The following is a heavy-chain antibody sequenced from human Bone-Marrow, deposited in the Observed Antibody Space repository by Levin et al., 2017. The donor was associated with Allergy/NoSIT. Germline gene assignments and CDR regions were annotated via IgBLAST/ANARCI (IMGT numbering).Heavy chain of an antibody. D-gene: IGHD3-16*02. V-gene: IGHV1-2*02. CDR1: GYTFTGYY. CDR2: INPNSGGT. Sequence: GASVKVSCKASGYTFTGYYMHWVRQAPGQGLEWMGWINPNSGGTNYAQKFQGRVTMTRDTSISTAYMELSRLRSDDTAVYYCARDRGSFGGVIVLLFDYWGQGTLVTVSS. J-gene: IGHJ4*02. CDR3: ARDRGSFGGVIVLLFDY.